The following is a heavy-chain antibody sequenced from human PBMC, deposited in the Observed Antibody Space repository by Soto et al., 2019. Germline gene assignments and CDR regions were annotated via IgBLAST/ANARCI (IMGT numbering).Heavy chain of an antibody. CDR2: ISAYNGNT. V-gene: IGHV1-18*01. CDR3: ARNYYDSSGYYRTFDY. J-gene: IGHJ4*02. CDR1: GYTFTSYG. Sequence: ASVKVSCKASGYTFTSYGISWVRQAPGQGLEWMGWISAYNGNTNYAQKLQGRVTMTTDTSTSTAYMELRSLRSDDTAVYYCARNYYDSSGYYRTFDYWGQGTLVTVSS. D-gene: IGHD3-22*01.